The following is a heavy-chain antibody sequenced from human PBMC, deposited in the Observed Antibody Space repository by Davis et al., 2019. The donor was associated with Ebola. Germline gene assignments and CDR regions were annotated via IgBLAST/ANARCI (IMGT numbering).Heavy chain of an antibody. D-gene: IGHD7-27*01. CDR3: TSRTGAFDY. V-gene: IGHV3-73*01. CDR1: GFTFSGSA. J-gene: IGHJ4*02. Sequence: GESLKISCAASGFTFSGSAMPWVRQASGKGLEWVGRIRSKANSYATAYAASVKGRFTISRDDSKNTAYLQMNSLKTEDTAVYYCTSRTGAFDYWGQGTLVTVSS. CDR2: IRSKANSYAT.